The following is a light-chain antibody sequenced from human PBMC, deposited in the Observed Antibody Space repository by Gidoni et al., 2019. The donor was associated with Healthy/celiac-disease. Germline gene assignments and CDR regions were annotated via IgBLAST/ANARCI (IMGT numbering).Light chain of an antibody. J-gene: IGKJ2*01. CDR3: QQYNSYPYT. V-gene: IGKV1-5*03. CDR1: QSISSW. Sequence: DIQITQSPSTLSASVGDRVTITCRASQSISSWLAWYQQKPGKAPKLLIYKASSLESGVPSRFSGSGSGTEITLTISSLQPNDFATYYCQQYNSYPYTFXXXTKLEIK. CDR2: KAS.